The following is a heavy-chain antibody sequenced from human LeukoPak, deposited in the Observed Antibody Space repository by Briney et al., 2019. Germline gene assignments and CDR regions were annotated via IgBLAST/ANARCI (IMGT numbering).Heavy chain of an antibody. V-gene: IGHV3-9*01. J-gene: IGHJ4*02. CDR1: GFTFDDYA. D-gene: IGHD5-18*01. CDR2: ISWNSGSI. CDR3: AKDIRGYGPNYFDY. Sequence: GRSLRLSCAASGFTFDDYAVHWVRQAPGKGLEWVSGISWNSGSIGYADSVKGRFTISRDNAKNSLYLQMNSLRAEDTALYYCAKDIRGYGPNYFDYWSQGTLVTVSS.